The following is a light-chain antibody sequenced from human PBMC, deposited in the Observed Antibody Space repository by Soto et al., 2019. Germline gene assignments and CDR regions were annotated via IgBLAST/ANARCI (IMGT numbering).Light chain of an antibody. V-gene: IGKV1-5*01. CDR3: QQYQTSPGT. J-gene: IGKJ1*01. CDR2: GAS. Sequence: DIHMTQSPSSVSASVGDRFTITCRASQGISNSLAWYQQTPVQAPELLIYGASTLQIGVPSRVRGRRPGTAVTRTSSSLKPDDAATEDGQQYQTSPGTFGHGTKV. CDR1: QGISNS.